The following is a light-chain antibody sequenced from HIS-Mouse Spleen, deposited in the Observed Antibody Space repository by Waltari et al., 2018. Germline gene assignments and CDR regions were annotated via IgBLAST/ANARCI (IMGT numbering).Light chain of an antibody. CDR1: ALPNKY. J-gene: IGLJ2*01. CDR3: YSTDSSGNHRV. CDR2: EDS. Sequence: SYELTQPPSVSVSPGQTARLTCAGDALPNKYAYLYQQKSGPAPVLVIYEDSKRPSGIPERFSGSSSGTMATLTISGAQVEDEADYYCYSTDSSGNHRVFGGGTKLTVL. V-gene: IGLV3-10*01.